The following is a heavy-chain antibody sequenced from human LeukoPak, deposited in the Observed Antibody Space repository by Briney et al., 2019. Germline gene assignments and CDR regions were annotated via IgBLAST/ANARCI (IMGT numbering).Heavy chain of an antibody. D-gene: IGHD3-22*01. V-gene: IGHV4-34*01. Sequence: SETLSLTCTVSGGSISSYYWSWIRQPPGKGLEWIGEINHSGTTNFKPSLKSRVTISVDTSKNQFSLKLSSVTAADTAVYYCARRSPLFDSGGYYRPSWYFDLWGRGTLVTVSS. CDR1: GGSISSYY. CDR3: ARRSPLFDSGGYYRPSWYFDL. J-gene: IGHJ2*01. CDR2: INHSGTT.